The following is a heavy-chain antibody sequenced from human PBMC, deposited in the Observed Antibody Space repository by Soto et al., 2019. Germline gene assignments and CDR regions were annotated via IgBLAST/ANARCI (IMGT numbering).Heavy chain of an antibody. CDR2: IYYSGST. V-gene: IGHV4-59*01. Sequence: SETLSLTFTVSGGSISSYYWSWIRQPPGKGLEWIGYIYYSGSTNYNPSLKSRVTTSVDTSKNQFSLKLSSVTTADTAVYYCARRVATRQMGYYFDYWGQGTLVTVSS. D-gene: IGHD6-6*01. J-gene: IGHJ4*02. CDR1: GGSISSYY. CDR3: ARRVATRQMGYYFDY.